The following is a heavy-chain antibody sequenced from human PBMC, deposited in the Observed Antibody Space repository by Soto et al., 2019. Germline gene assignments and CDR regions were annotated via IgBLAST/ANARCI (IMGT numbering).Heavy chain of an antibody. V-gene: IGHV1-69*13. J-gene: IGHJ6*02. CDR1: RVAFSKFI. Sequence: SVKVSCKASRVAFSKFIVTWVRQATGLGLEWVGGIIPIFGTANYAQKFQGRVTITADESTSTSYMEVNNLRSEDTAVYYCAKVRYSSPMGYYYGMDVWGQGTTVTVSS. CDR2: IIPIFGTA. D-gene: IGHD6-19*01. CDR3: AKVRYSSPMGYYYGMDV.